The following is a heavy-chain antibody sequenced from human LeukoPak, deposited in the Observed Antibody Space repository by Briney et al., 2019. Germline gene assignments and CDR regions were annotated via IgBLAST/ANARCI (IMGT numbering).Heavy chain of an antibody. CDR1: GYTFTGYD. Sequence: GASVKVSCKASGYTFTGYDIHWVRQAPGQGLEWMGWINPNSGGTNYAQKFQGRVTMTRDTSISTAYMELSRPTSDDTAVYYCARVGRADDYGDYVYFQHWGQGTLVTVSS. V-gene: IGHV1-2*02. CDR2: INPNSGGT. J-gene: IGHJ1*01. CDR3: ARVGRADDYGDYVYFQH. D-gene: IGHD4-17*01.